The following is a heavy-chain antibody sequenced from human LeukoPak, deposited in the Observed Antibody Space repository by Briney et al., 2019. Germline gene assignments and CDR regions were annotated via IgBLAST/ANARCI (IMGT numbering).Heavy chain of an antibody. Sequence: ASVKVSCTASGYTFTSYGISWVRQAPGQGLEWMGWMNPNSGNTGYAQKFQGRVTMTRNTSISTAYMELSSLRSEDTAVYYCARGDTVTSHLYYYYYGMDVWGQGTTVTVSS. CDR2: MNPNSGNT. CDR3: ARGDTVTSHLYYYYYGMDV. D-gene: IGHD4-17*01. CDR1: GYTFTSYG. J-gene: IGHJ6*02. V-gene: IGHV1-8*02.